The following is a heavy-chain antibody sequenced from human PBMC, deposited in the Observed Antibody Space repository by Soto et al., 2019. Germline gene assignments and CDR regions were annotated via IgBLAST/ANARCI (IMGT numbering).Heavy chain of an antibody. V-gene: IGHV3-48*02. J-gene: IGHJ5*02. CDR3: ARGADYDSSGIRLNWFDP. CDR1: GFTFSSYS. D-gene: IGHD3-22*01. CDR2: ISSSSSTI. Sequence: EVQLVESGGGLVQPGGSLRLSCAASGFTFSSYSMNWVRQAPGKGLEWVSYISSSSSTIYYADSVKGRFTISRDNAKNSLYLQMNSLRDEDTAVYYCARGADYDSSGIRLNWFDPWDQGTLVTVSS.